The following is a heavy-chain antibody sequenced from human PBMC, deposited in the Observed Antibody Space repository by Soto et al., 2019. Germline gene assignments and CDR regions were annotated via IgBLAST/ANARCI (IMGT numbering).Heavy chain of an antibody. J-gene: IGHJ4*02. CDR2: IYSGSST. V-gene: IGHV3-53*01. Sequence: PVGSLRLSCVASGFTVSSSYMSWVRQAPGKGLEWVSVIYSGSSTFYAGSVRGRFTISRDDSENTVFLQLNSLRAEDTAVYYCARLGGPEVTYYDFRSGDTRPRPFDSWGQGTLVTVSS. D-gene: IGHD3-3*01. CDR1: GFTVSSSY. CDR3: ARLGGPEVTYYDFRSGDTRPRPFDS.